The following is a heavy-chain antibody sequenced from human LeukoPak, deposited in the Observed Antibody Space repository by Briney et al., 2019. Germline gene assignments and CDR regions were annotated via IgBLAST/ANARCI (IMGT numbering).Heavy chain of an antibody. J-gene: IGHJ3*02. Sequence: ASVKVSCKASGYTFTDYYMHWVRQAPGQGLEWMGWINPNSRGTDSAQKFQGRFSMTRDTSISTAYMELSRLRSDDTAVYYCARRAREYSHDAFDIWGQGTMVTVCS. CDR1: GYTFTDYY. D-gene: IGHD5-18*01. CDR2: INPNSRGT. V-gene: IGHV1-2*02. CDR3: ARRAREYSHDAFDI.